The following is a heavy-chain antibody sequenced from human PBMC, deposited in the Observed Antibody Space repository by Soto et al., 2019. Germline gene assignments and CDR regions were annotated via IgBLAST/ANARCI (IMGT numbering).Heavy chain of an antibody. D-gene: IGHD2-2*01. J-gene: IGHJ5*02. V-gene: IGHV4-31*03. CDR3: ARYIVVVPALLSWFDP. CDR2: IYYSGST. Sequence: PSQPLSLTYTFSGGYISSVGYCLSWIRQHPGKGLEWIGYIYYSGSTYYNPSLKSRVTISVDTSKNQFSLKLSSVTAADTAVYYCARYIVVVPALLSWFDPWGQGTLVTVSS. CDR1: GGYISSVGYC.